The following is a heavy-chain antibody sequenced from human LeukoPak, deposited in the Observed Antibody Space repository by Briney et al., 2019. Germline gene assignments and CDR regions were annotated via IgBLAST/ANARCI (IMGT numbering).Heavy chain of an antibody. Sequence: ASVKVSCKASGYTFTTYYIHWVRRAPGQGLEWMGIINPSGGSTSYAQKFQGRVTMTRDTSTSTVYMELSSLRSEDTAVYYCASYGSGTYYFDYWGQGTLVTVSS. D-gene: IGHD3-10*01. J-gene: IGHJ4*02. CDR1: GYTFTTYY. CDR2: INPSGGST. CDR3: ASYGSGTYYFDY. V-gene: IGHV1-46*01.